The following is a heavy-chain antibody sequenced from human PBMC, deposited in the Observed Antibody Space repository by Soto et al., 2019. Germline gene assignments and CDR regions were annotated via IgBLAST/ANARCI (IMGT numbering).Heavy chain of an antibody. D-gene: IGHD3-10*01. CDR3: ATDGSGTYKPTTVDY. V-gene: IGHV4-31*03. CDR1: GGSISSGGYY. CDR2: IYYSGST. Sequence: QVQLQESGPGLVKPSQTLSLTCTVSGGSISSGGYYWSWIRQHPGKGLEWIGYIYYSGSTYYNPSLKSRVTISVDTSKNQFSLKLSSVTAADTAVYYCATDGSGTYKPTTVDYWGQGTLVTVSS. J-gene: IGHJ4*02.